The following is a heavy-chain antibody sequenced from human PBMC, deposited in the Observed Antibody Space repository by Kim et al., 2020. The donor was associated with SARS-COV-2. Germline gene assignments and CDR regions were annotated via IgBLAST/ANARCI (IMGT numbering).Heavy chain of an antibody. CDR2: ISYDGSNK. Sequence: GGSLRLSCAASGFTFSSYGMHWVRQAPGKGLEWVAVISYDGSNKYYADSVKGRFTISRDNSKNTLYLQMNSLRAEDTAVYYCAKDQCRYCSSTSCFDYWGQGTLVTVSS. V-gene: IGHV3-30*18. D-gene: IGHD2-2*01. CDR1: GFTFSSYG. J-gene: IGHJ4*02. CDR3: AKDQCRYCSSTSCFDY.